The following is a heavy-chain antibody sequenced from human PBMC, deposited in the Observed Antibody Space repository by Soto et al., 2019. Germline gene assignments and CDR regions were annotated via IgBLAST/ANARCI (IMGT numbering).Heavy chain of an antibody. J-gene: IGHJ4*02. D-gene: IGHD2-15*01. CDR1: GFTFSSYA. Sequence: GGSLRLCCAASGFTFSSYAMSWVRQAPGKGLEWVSAISGSGGSTYYADSVKGRFTISRDNSKNTLYLQMNSLRAEDTAVYYCAKLGYCSGGSCYSKYYFDYWGQGTLVTVSS. CDR2: ISGSGGST. V-gene: IGHV3-23*01. CDR3: AKLGYCSGGSCYSKYYFDY.